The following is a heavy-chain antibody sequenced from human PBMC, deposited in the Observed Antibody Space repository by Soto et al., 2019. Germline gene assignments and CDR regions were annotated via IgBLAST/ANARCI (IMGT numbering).Heavy chain of an antibody. J-gene: IGHJ3*02. D-gene: IGHD6-13*01. Sequence: EVQLVESGGGLAQPGGSLRLSCAASGFTLSSHWMHWVRQAPGKGLVLVSRINRDGSTINYDDSVRGRYTISRDNAKNTLSLQMNGLRAEDTAVYYCARVADCTYSSNCNGRAAFDMWGQGTMVTVSS. CDR2: INRDGSTI. CDR3: ARVADCTYSSNCNGRAAFDM. CDR1: GFTLSSHW. V-gene: IGHV3-74*01.